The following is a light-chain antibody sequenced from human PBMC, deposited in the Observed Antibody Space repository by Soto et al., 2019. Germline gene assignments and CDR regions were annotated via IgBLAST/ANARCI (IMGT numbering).Light chain of an antibody. CDR2: EVN. CDR1: SSDVGRYNL. J-gene: IGLJ3*02. CDR3: CSYAGSTTWV. V-gene: IGLV2-23*02. Sequence: QSVLTQPASVSGSPGQSITISCTGTSSDVGRYNLVSWYQQHPGKAPKFMIYEVNKRPSGVSNRFSGSKSGNTASLTISGLQAEDEADYYCCSYAGSTTWVFGGGTKVTVL.